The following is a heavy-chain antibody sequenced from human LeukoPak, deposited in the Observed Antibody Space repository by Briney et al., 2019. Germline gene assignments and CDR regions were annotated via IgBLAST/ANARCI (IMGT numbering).Heavy chain of an antibody. J-gene: IGHJ4*02. V-gene: IGHV4-34*01. CDR1: GGSFSGYY. CDR2: INDSGST. CDR3: ARRAGYDYGQIDH. D-gene: IGHD5-18*01. Sequence: SETLSLTCAVYGGSFSGYYWSWIRQPPGKGLEWIGEINDSGSTNYNPSLKSRVTISVDTSNNRVSLKVDSVTAADTAVYYCARRAGYDYGQIDHWGRGTLATVSS.